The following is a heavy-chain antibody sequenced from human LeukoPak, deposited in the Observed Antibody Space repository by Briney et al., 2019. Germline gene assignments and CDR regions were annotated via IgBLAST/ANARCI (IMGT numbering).Heavy chain of an antibody. CDR3: ARDRGVAWRRPLDY. J-gene: IGHJ4*02. CDR2: INPNGGAT. V-gene: IGHV1-46*01. Sequence: ASVKVSCKASGYTFTTYYLHWVRQAPGQGLEWMGVINPNGGATTYAQKFQGRVTMTSDTSSSTVYMELSGLRSEDTAMYYCARDRGVAWRRPLDYWGQGTLVTVSS. CDR1: GYTFTTYY. D-gene: IGHD3-10*01.